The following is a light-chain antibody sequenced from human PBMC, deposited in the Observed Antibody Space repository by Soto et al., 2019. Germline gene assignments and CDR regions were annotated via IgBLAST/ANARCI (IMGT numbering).Light chain of an antibody. J-gene: IGLJ3*02. CDR3: LVSYNGANWV. CDR2: ETT. CDR1: TGAVTSGHY. Sequence: QAVVTQEPSLTVSPGGTVTLTCGSSTGAVTSGHYPYWFQQQPGPAPRTLIYETTNQESWTPARFSGSLLGGKAALTLSGAQPEDEADYYCLVSYNGANWVFGGGTKLTVL. V-gene: IGLV7-46*01.